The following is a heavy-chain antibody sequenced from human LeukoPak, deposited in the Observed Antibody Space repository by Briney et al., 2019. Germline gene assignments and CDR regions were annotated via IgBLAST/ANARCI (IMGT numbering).Heavy chain of an antibody. Sequence: SQTLSLTCTVSGGSISSGSYYWSWIRQPAGKGLEWIGRIHTSGSTNYNPSLKSRVTTSVDTSKNQFSLKLSSVTAADTAVYYCATQSWDPEDYYYYGMDVWGQGTTVTVSS. CDR2: IHTSGST. CDR3: ATQSWDPEDYYYYGMDV. V-gene: IGHV4-61*02. J-gene: IGHJ6*02. D-gene: IGHD1-14*01. CDR1: GGSISSGSYY.